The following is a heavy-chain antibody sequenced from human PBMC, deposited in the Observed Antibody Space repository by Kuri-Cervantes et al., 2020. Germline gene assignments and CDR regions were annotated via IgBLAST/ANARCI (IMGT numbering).Heavy chain of an antibody. CDR3: AKDIGDYGDGKVDY. CDR2: ISSRGTTI. CDR1: GFTFSDYY. D-gene: IGHD4-17*01. Sequence: LSLTCAASGFTFSDYYMTWIRQAPGKGLEWVSYISSRGTTIYYADSVKGRFTISRDNAKNSLYLQMNSLRAEDTALYYCAKDIGDYGDGKVDYWGQGTLVTVSS. J-gene: IGHJ4*02. V-gene: IGHV3-11*01.